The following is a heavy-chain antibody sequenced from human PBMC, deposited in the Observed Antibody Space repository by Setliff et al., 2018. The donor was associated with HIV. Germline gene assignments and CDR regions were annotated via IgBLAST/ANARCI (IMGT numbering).Heavy chain of an antibody. CDR2: IYPGDSDT. Sequence: PGESLKISCKGSGHTFTRYWIGWVRQMPGKGLEWMGIIYPGDSDTRYSPSFQGQVTISADKSISTAYLQWSSLKASDTAMYYCARQVPAAIGAFDIWGQGTMVTVS. J-gene: IGHJ3*02. V-gene: IGHV5-51*01. CDR1: GHTFTRYW. CDR3: ARQVPAAIGAFDI. D-gene: IGHD2-2*02.